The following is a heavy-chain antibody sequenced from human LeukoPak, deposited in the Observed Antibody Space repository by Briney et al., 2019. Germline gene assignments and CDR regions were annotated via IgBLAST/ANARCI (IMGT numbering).Heavy chain of an antibody. CDR2: ITSSGSTI. Sequence: GGSLRLSCSASRFTFSDYHMSWFRQAPGKGLEWLSYITSSGSTIYYADSVKGRFTISRDNAKNSLYLQMNSLRADDTAVYYCARCSDWGGDYWGQGTLVTVSS. J-gene: IGHJ4*02. CDR3: ARCSDWGGDY. V-gene: IGHV3-11*04. CDR1: RFTFSDYH. D-gene: IGHD3-16*01.